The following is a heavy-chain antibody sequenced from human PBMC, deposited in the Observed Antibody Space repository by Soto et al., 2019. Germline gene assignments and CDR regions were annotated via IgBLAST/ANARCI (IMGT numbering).Heavy chain of an antibody. J-gene: IGHJ4*02. CDR2: ISAYNRNT. D-gene: IGHD3-22*01. CDR3: ARDKGSSGPYYFDY. Sequence: GAAGKVSFKGSCFTFSNYGVSWGRQAPGQGLEWMGWISAYNRNTNYAQKLQGRVTMTTDTSTSTAYMELRSLRSDDTATYYCARDKGSSGPYYFDYWGQGTLVTVSS. V-gene: IGHV1-18*01. CDR1: CFTFSNYG.